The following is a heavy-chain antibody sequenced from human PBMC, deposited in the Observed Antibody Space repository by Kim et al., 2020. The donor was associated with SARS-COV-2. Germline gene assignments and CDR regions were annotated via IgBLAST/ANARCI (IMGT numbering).Heavy chain of an antibody. Sequence: TRTNYADSLKCRFTISRDNAKNTLYLQMNGLTADDTAVYYCGRDLFGLRDYWGQGTLVTVPS. D-gene: IGHD3-10*01. CDR3: GRDLFGLRDY. J-gene: IGHJ4*02. V-gene: IGHV3-74*01. CDR2: TRT.